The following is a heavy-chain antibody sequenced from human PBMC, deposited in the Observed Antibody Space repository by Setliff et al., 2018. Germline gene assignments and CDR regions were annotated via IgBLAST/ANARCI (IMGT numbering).Heavy chain of an antibody. J-gene: IGHJ3*01. CDR1: GGSITNFY. D-gene: IGHD7-27*01. Sequence: SETLSLTCTVSGGSITNFYWNWIRQSPGKGLEWIGYIYSSGITNYNPSLKSRLTMSVDTSKNQFSLHLSSMTAVDTAVYYCARQPPLNWAIPFDLWGQGKRVT. V-gene: IGHV4-59*08. CDR3: ARQPPLNWAIPFDL. CDR2: IYSSGIT.